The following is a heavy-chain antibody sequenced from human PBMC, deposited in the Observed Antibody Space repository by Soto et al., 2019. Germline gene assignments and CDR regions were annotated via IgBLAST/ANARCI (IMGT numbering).Heavy chain of an antibody. CDR2: IYHSGST. J-gene: IGHJ3*02. D-gene: IGHD6-19*01. V-gene: IGHV4-4*02. Sequence: SETLSLTCAVSGGSISSSNWWSWVRQPPGKGLEWIGEIYHSGSTNYNPTLKSRVTISVDKSKNQFSLKLSPVTAADTAVYYCARAFDQWLVLDAFDIWGQGTMVTVSS. CDR1: GGSISSSNW. CDR3: ARAFDQWLVLDAFDI.